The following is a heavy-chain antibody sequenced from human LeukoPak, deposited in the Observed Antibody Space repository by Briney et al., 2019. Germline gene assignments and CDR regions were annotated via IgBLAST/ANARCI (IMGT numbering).Heavy chain of an antibody. J-gene: IGHJ4*02. D-gene: IGHD2-21*02. V-gene: IGHV1-24*01. CDR3: VTGDPSPYYFHY. CDR2: FHPEDDEI. Sequence: ASVKVSCTVSGSSLSGLSMHWVRHSPPKGLEWLGGFHPEDDEIIYAQNFQGRVTMTEDTSTDTAYMELRSLRSEDTAVYYCVTGDPSPYYFHYWGQGTLVTVSS. CDR1: GSSLSGLS.